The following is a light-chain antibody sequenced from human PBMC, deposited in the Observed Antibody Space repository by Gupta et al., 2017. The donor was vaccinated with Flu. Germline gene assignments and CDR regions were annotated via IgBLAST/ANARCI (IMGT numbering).Light chain of an antibody. CDR2: DTS. V-gene: IGKV3-11*01. J-gene: IGKJ2*03. CDR1: QSVNNY. CDR3: QQRGNWPLYS. Sequence: EIVLTQSPATLSLSPGEGATLSCRASQSVNNYLAWYQQRPGQAPRLLIYDTSYRDTDIPARFSGSGYGTDLTLTISNREPEDFAVYYCQQRGNWPLYSFGQGTKMEIK.